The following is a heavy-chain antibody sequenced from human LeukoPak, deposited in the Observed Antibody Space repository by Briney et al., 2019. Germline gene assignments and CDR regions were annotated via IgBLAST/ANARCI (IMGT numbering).Heavy chain of an antibody. Sequence: SETLSLTCAVYGGSFSGYYWSWIRQPPGKGLEWIGEINHSGSTNYNPSLKSRVTISVDTSKNQFSLKLSSVTAADTAVYYCASLVGATTYYYYYGMDVWGQGTTVTVSS. CDR2: INHSGST. J-gene: IGHJ6*02. D-gene: IGHD1-26*01. V-gene: IGHV4-34*01. CDR1: GGSFSGYY. CDR3: ASLVGATTYYYYYGMDV.